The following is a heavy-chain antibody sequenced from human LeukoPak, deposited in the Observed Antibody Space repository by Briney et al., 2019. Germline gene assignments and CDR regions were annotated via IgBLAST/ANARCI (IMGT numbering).Heavy chain of an antibody. CDR3: ARGNYYGSGSYSPFFDY. D-gene: IGHD3-10*01. CDR1: GFTVSSNY. Sequence: GGSLRLSCAASGFTVSSNYMSWVRQAPGKGLEWVSVIYSGGSTYYADSVKGRFTISRDNSKNTLYLQMNSLRAEDAAVYYCARGNYYGSGSYSPFFDYWGQGTLVTVSS. CDR2: IYSGGST. J-gene: IGHJ4*02. V-gene: IGHV3-53*01.